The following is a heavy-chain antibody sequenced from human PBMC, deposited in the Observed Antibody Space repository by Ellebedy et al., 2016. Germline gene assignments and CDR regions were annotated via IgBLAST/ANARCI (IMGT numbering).Heavy chain of an antibody. D-gene: IGHD2-21*02. V-gene: IGHV3-23*01. CDR1: GFTFSSYA. CDR2: ISGSGGST. Sequence: GGSLRLSXAASGFTFSSYAMSWVRQAPGRRLEWVSAISGSGGSTHYVDSVRGRFTISRGNSKNTLYLQMTSLRAEDTAVYYCAKAPTAIFAHFYYYYYYMDVWGKGTTVTVSS. J-gene: IGHJ6*03. CDR3: AKAPTAIFAHFYYYYYYMDV.